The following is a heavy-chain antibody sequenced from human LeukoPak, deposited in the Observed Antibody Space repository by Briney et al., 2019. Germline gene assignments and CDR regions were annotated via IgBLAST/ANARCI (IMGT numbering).Heavy chain of an antibody. Sequence: PGGSLRLSCAASGFTFSDYEMNWVRQAPGKGLEWVSGRNGGSTGYAGSVKGRFTISRDNAKNALYLQMNSLRAEDTALYYCARGAAWFNPWGQGTLVTVSS. D-gene: IGHD6-13*01. CDR2: RNGGST. J-gene: IGHJ5*02. CDR3: ARGAAWFNP. V-gene: IGHV3-20*04. CDR1: GFTFSDYE.